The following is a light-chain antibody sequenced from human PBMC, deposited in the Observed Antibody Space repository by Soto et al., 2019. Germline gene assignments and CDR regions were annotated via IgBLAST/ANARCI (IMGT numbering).Light chain of an antibody. CDR3: QQYGGSSWT. CDR2: GAS. J-gene: IGKJ1*01. CDR1: QSVSSS. V-gene: IGKV3-20*01. Sequence: EIVLTQSPGTLSLSPGERATLSCRASQSVSSSLAWYQQKPGQAPRLLVYGASIRATGIADRFSGSGSGADFILTIGRLEPEDFAVYYCQQYGGSSWTFGQGTNVEIK.